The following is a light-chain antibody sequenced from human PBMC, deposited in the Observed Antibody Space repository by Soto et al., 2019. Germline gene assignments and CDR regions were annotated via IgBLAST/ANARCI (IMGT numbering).Light chain of an antibody. CDR2: DVS. CDR1: QDVRGA. CDR3: QQFNSYPIT. Sequence: ALQLTQSPSSLSASVGDRVTISCRASQDVRGALAWYQQKPGTAPKILIYDVSVFESGVPTRFSGNGSGTDFTLTITSLPPVDFATYYCQQFNSYPITFGQGTRLEIK. V-gene: IGKV1-13*02. J-gene: IGKJ5*01.